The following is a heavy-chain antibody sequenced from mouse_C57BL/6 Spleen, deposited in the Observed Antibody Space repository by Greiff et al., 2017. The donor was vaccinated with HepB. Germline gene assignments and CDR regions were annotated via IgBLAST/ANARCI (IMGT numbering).Heavy chain of an antibody. D-gene: IGHD4-1*02. CDR3: TRGQLGGFGY. CDR1: GYTFTDYE. V-gene: IGHV1-15*01. J-gene: IGHJ3*01. Sequence: VQLQQSGAELVRPGASVTLSCKASGYTFTDYEMHWVKQTPVHGLEWIGAIDPETGGTAYNQKFKGKAILTADKSSSTAYMELRSLTTEDSAVYDCTRGQLGGFGYWGQGTLVTVAA. CDR2: IDPETGGT.